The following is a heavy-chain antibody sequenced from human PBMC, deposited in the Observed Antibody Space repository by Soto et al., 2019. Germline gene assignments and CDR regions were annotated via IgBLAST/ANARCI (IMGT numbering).Heavy chain of an antibody. CDR2: ISAHNGNT. V-gene: IGHV1-18*01. Sequence: ASVKVSCKGSGYGFTTYGITWVRQPPGQGLEWMAWISAHNGNTNYAQKLQGRVTVTSDTSTSTAYMELRSLRSDDTAVYYCARGRYGDYWGQGALVTVSS. D-gene: IGHD1-1*01. CDR3: ARGRYGDY. CDR1: GYGFTTYG. J-gene: IGHJ4*02.